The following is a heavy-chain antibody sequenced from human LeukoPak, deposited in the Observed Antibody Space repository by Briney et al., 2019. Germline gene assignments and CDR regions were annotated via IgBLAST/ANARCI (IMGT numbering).Heavy chain of an antibody. D-gene: IGHD6-13*01. J-gene: IGHJ4*02. V-gene: IGHV3-53*01. CDR2: IYSGGST. CDR1: GFTVSSNY. CDR3: ARDSEAAGTDY. Sequence: GGSLRLSCAASGFTVSSNYMSWVRQAPGKGLEWVSVIYSGGSTYYADSVKGRFTISRDNSKNTLYLQMNSLRAEDTAVYYCARDSEAAGTDYWGQGTLVTVSS.